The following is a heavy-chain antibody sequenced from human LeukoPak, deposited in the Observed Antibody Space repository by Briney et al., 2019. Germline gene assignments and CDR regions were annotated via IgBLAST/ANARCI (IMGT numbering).Heavy chain of an antibody. Sequence: SETLSLTCTVFGDSISSNGYYWSWIRQPRGKGLEWIGYIYYNGNTYYNPSLKIRVTISVDTSKSQFSLNLRSVTAADTDVYDSARDRERIREQYFDYWGQGILVTVSS. D-gene: IGHD1-26*01. CDR1: GDSISSNGYY. CDR3: ARDRERIREQYFDY. J-gene: IGHJ4*02. CDR2: IYYNGNT. V-gene: IGHV4-30-4*08.